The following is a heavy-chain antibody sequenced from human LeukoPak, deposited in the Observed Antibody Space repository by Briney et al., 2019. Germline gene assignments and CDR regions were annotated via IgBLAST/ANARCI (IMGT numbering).Heavy chain of an antibody. CDR3: ASAIYDFWSGSSKDYYYYYMDV. J-gene: IGHJ6*03. V-gene: IGHV1-69*13. CDR2: IIPIFGTA. CDR1: GGTFSSYA. D-gene: IGHD3-3*01. Sequence: GASVKVSCKASGGTFSSYAISWVRQAPGQGLEWMGGIIPIFGTANYAQKFQGRVTITADESTSTAYMELSSLRSEDTAVYYCASAIYDFWSGSSKDYYYYYMDVWGKGTTVTVSS.